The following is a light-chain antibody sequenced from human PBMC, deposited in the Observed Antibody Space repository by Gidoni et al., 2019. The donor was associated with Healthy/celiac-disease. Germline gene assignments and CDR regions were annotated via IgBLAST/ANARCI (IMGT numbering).Light chain of an antibody. CDR2: EGS. CDR1: SSAAGGYNY. V-gene: IGLV2-14*01. J-gene: IGLJ1*01. CDR3: SSDTSSSTPHYV. Sequence: SPLTRPATVSGSPGPSVTISCTGTSSAAGGYNYVSWYQQHPGKAPNLMIYEGSNRPSGVANRFSGSKSGNTASLTITGLQGEDEADYYCSSDTSSSTPHYVFGTGTKVTVL.